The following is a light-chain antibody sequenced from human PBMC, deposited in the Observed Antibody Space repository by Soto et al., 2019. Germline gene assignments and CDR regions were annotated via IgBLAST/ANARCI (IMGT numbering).Light chain of an antibody. V-gene: IGKV3-20*01. CDR2: GAS. Sequence: EIVLTQSPGTLSLSPGERATLSCRASQSVSSSYLAWYQQKPGQAPRLLIYGASNRATGIPDRFSGSGSGTDFTLTISSLEPEDFAVYYCQQYGSSLMYTFGQGTKLEIK. CDR1: QSVSSSY. CDR3: QQYGSSLMYT. J-gene: IGKJ2*01.